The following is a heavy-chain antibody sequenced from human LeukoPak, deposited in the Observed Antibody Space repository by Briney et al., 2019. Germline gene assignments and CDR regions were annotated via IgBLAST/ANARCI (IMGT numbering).Heavy chain of an antibody. V-gene: IGHV3-23*01. J-gene: IGHJ4*02. Sequence: GGSLRLSCEASGLTFTTYAMNWGREAPGQGLGWGSGISATGGTTYYADSVKGRFTISRDNSKNTLYLQMNSLRGEDTALYYCAKGGGGHCSGGFCSNFDFWGQGALVTVSS. D-gene: IGHD2-15*01. CDR1: GLTFTTYA. CDR2: ISATGGTT. CDR3: AKGGGGHCSGGFCSNFDF.